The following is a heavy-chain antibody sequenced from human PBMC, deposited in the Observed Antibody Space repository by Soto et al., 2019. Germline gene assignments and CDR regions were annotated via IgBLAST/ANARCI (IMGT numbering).Heavy chain of an antibody. CDR1: GYTFTGYY. Sequence: GASVKVSCKASGYTFTGYYMHWVRQAPGQGLEWMGWINPNSGGTNYAQKFQGRVTMTRDTSISTAYMELSRLRSDDTAVYYCARAGCSSTSCYGDYYYYGMDVWGQGTTVTVSS. D-gene: IGHD2-2*01. J-gene: IGHJ6*02. V-gene: IGHV1-2*02. CDR3: ARAGCSSTSCYGDYYYYGMDV. CDR2: INPNSGGT.